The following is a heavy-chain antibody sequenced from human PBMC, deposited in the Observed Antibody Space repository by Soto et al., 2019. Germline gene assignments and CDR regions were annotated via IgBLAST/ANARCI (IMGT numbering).Heavy chain of an antibody. CDR3: AKEGRSYDDFWSGSIGSFDI. D-gene: IGHD3-3*01. CDR1: GFTFKNHA. J-gene: IGHJ3*02. V-gene: IGHV3-30*18. Sequence: QGQLVESGGDAVQTGRSLRLSCVGSGFTFKNHAMHWVRLAPGQGLEWVEYISYDGSNKAYGDSVQGRFTISRDNSKNTVILQMNSLRVEDTGVFHCAKEGRSYDDFWSGSIGSFDIWGRGTTVTVSS. CDR2: ISYDGSNK.